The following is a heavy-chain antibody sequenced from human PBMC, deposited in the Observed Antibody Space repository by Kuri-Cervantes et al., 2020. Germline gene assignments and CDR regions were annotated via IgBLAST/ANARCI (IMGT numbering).Heavy chain of an antibody. CDR3: TKGMLAGSGSYVDSH. V-gene: IGHV3-23*01. CDR1: GFTFSSYA. CDR2: ISGSGGST. Sequence: GGSLRLSCAASGFTFSSYAMSWVRQAPGKGLEWVSAISGSGGSTYYADSVKGRFTISRDNSKNTLYLQMNSLRAEDTAVYYCTKGMLAGSGSYVDSHWGQGTLVTVSS. D-gene: IGHD3-10*01. J-gene: IGHJ4*02.